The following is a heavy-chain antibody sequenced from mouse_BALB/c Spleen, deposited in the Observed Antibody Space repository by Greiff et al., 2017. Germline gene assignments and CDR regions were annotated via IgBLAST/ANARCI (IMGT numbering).Heavy chain of an antibody. J-gene: IGHJ2*01. CDR3: ARHETTVVATDRYFDY. D-gene: IGHD1-1*01. CDR1: GFTFSSYG. V-gene: IGHV5-6*01. Sequence: EVQLKESGGDLVKPGGSLKLSCAASGFTFSSYGMSWVRQTPDKRLEWVATISSGGSYTYYPDSVKGRFTISRDNAKNTLYLQMSSLKSEDTAMYYCARHETTVVATDRYFDYWGQGTTLTVSS. CDR2: ISSGGSYT.